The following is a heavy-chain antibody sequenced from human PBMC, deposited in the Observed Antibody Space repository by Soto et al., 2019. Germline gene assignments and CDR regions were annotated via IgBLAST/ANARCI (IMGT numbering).Heavy chain of an antibody. CDR3: ARGGYYYYYGMDA. J-gene: IGHJ6*02. CDR2: IYYSGST. CDR1: GGSISSGGYY. V-gene: IGHV4-31*03. Sequence: SETLSLTCTVSGGSISSGGYYWSWNRQHPGKGLERIGYIYYSGSTYYNPSLESRLTISVDTSKNQFSLKLSSVTAADTAVYYCARGGYYYYYGMDAWGQGTTVTVSS.